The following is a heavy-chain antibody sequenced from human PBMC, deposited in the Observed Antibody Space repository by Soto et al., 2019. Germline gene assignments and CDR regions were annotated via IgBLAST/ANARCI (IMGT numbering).Heavy chain of an antibody. CDR1: GFTFSSYW. CDR2: IKQDGSDK. CDR3: GRSSYGGGFDF. D-gene: IGHD4-17*01. J-gene: IGHJ4*02. V-gene: IGHV3-7*04. Sequence: PGGSLRLSCAASGFTFSSYWMTWVRQAPGKGLEWVANIKQDGSDKYYVDSVKGRFTISRDNAKDSLHLQINSLRADDTVVYYCGRSSYGGGFDFWGQGTLVPVSS.